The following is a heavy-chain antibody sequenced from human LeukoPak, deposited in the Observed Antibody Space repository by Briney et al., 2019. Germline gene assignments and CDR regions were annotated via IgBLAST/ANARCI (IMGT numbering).Heavy chain of an antibody. D-gene: IGHD6-19*01. CDR1: GFTFSSYA. CDR3: ARPNSSGWYP. CDR2: ISYDGSNK. J-gene: IGHJ5*02. Sequence: GGSLRLSCAASGFTFSSYAMHWVRQAPGKGLEWVAVISYDGSNKYYADSMKGRFTISRDNSKNTLYLQMNSLRAEDTAVYYCARPNSSGWYPWGQGTLVTVSS. V-gene: IGHV3-30-3*01.